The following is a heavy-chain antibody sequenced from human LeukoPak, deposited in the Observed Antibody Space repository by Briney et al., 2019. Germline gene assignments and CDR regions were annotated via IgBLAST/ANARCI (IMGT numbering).Heavy chain of an antibody. CDR2: ISGSGGST. CDR3: AKYSNGDYYFDY. Sequence: PGGSLRLSCAASGFTFSSYAMSWVRQAPGKGLEWVSAISGSGGSTYYADSMKGRFTISRDNSKNTLYLQMNSLRAEDTAVYYCAKYSNGDYYFDYWGQGTLVTVSS. CDR1: GFTFSSYA. D-gene: IGHD4-17*01. J-gene: IGHJ4*02. V-gene: IGHV3-23*01.